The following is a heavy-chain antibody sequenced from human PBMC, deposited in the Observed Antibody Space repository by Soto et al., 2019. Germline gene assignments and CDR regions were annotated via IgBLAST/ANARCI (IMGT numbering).Heavy chain of an antibody. CDR1: GYTFTTYD. V-gene: IGHV1-18*01. D-gene: IGHD3-9*01. CDR3: ARERRRPYYDILTGYYPFDY. Sequence: QVQLVQSGAEVKKPGASVKVSCKASGYTFTTYDIAWVRQAPGQGLEWMGWISAYNVNTNYVQSLQGRVTMTTDTSTNTAYMELRSLRSDDTAVYYCARERRRPYYDILTGYYPFDYWGQGTLVTVSS. J-gene: IGHJ4*02. CDR2: ISAYNVNT.